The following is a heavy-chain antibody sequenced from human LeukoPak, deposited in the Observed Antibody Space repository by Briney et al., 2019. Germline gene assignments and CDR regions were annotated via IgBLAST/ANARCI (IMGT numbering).Heavy chain of an antibody. CDR2: ISPSGST. D-gene: IGHD2-21*01. CDR1: GGSFSAYI. CDR3: ASLAKCGSTCRGKYWYFDL. Sequence: SETLSLTCAVYGGSFSAYIWGWIRQPPGKGLGWIGEISPSGSTTYSPSLRSRVTTSLDTAKNQFSLQLHSVTAADTAVYYCASLAKCGSTCRGKYWYFDLWGRGTLVTVSS. J-gene: IGHJ2*01. V-gene: IGHV4-34*01.